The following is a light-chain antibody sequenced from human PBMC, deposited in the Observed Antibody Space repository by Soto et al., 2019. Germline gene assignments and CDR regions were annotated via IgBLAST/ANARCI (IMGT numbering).Light chain of an antibody. CDR1: SSNIGAGYD. J-gene: IGLJ3*02. V-gene: IGLV1-40*01. CDR2: GNS. CDR3: QSYDSSLSNWV. Sequence: QSVLAQPPPVSGAPGQRVTISCTGSSSNIGAGYDVHWYQQLPGTAPKLLIYGNSNRPSGVPDRLSGSKSGTSASLAITGLQAEDEADYYCQSYDSSLSNWVFGGGTKLTVL.